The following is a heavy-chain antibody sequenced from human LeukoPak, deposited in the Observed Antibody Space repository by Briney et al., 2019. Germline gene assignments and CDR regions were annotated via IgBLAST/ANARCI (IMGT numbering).Heavy chain of an antibody. Sequence: GGSLRLSCAASGFTVSSNFMSWGRQAPGKGLEWVSVIYSGGTTYYADSVKGRFTISRDNSKNTLFLQMNSLRAEDTAVYYCARELVVTAGDHYYYGMDVWGQGTTVTVSS. CDR2: IYSGGTT. CDR3: ARELVVTAGDHYYYGMDV. J-gene: IGHJ6*02. CDR1: GFTVSSNF. D-gene: IGHD2-8*02. V-gene: IGHV3-53*01.